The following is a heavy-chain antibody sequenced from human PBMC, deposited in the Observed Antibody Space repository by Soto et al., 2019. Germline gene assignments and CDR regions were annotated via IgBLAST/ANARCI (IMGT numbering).Heavy chain of an antibody. J-gene: IGHJ6*03. V-gene: IGHV3-74*01. CDR3: ARGWFGPDV. D-gene: IGHD3-10*01. CDR2: IDKVGTDS. Sequence: EVQLVESGGGLVQPGGSLRLSCAASEFTFSGRSVLWVRQAPGKGLVWVSGIDKVGTDSTYADSVRGRFTSSRDNAKNTVYLQMNSLRVEDTAVYYCARGWFGPDVWGKGTTVTVSS. CDR1: EFTFSGRS.